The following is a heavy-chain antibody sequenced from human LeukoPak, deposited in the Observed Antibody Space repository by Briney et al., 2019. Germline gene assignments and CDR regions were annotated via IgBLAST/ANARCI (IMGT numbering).Heavy chain of an antibody. D-gene: IGHD4-17*01. J-gene: IGHJ4*02. CDR3: ARAYGDLYFVY. CDR2: ISSNGGST. Sequence: GGSLRLSCAASGFTFSSYAMHWVRQAPGKGLEYVSAISSNGGSTYYANSVKGRFTISRDNSKNTLYLQVGSLRAEDMAVYYCARAYGDLYFVYWGQGILVTVSS. CDR1: GFTFSSYA. V-gene: IGHV3-64*01.